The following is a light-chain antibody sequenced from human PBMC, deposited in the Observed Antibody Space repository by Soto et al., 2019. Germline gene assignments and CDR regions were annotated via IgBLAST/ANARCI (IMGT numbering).Light chain of an antibody. CDR3: LQAASFPLT. Sequence: DLPMTQSPSSVSASVGDRVTITCRASPGISRWLAWYQQKPGKAPKLLIYDASTLQNGVPSRFSGSGSGTDFTLTISSLQPEDFATYYCLQAASFPLTIGGGTTVEIK. CDR2: DAS. J-gene: IGKJ4*01. V-gene: IGKV1-12*01. CDR1: PGISRW.